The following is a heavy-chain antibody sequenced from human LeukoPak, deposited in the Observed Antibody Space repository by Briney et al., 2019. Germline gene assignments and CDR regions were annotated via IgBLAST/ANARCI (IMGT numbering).Heavy chain of an antibody. V-gene: IGHV4-34*01. CDR2: INHSGST. D-gene: IGHD3-22*01. J-gene: IGHJ3*02. CDR1: GGSFSGYY. CDR3: ARPFYDSSGPLDAFDI. Sequence: SETLSLTCAVYGGSFSGYYWSWIRQPPGKGLEWIGEINHSGSTNYNPSLKSRVTISVDTSKNQFSLKLSSVTAADTAVYYCARPFYDSSGPLDAFDIWGQGTMVTVSS.